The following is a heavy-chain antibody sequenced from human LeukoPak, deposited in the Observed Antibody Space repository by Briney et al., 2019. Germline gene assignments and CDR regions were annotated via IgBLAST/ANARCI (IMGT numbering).Heavy chain of an antibody. J-gene: IGHJ4*02. CDR2: ISSSGSTI. CDR3: ARDHGYCSSTSCYAVGYFDY. D-gene: IGHD2-2*03. V-gene: IGHV3-11*01. CDR1: GFTFSDYY. Sequence: GGSLRLSCAASGFTFSDYYMSWIRQAPGKGLEWVSYISSSGSTIYYADSVKGRFTISRDNAKNSLYLQMNSLRAEDTAVYYCARDHGYCSSTSCYAVGYFDYWGQGTLVTVSS.